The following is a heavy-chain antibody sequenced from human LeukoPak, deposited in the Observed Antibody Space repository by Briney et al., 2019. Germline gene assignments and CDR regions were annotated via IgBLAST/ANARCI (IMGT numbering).Heavy chain of an antibody. CDR2: ISYDGSNK. J-gene: IGHJ5*02. CDR1: GFTFSSYA. D-gene: IGHD4-17*01. CDR3: AKDRGYGEDWFDP. V-gene: IGHV3-30*04. Sequence: GGSLRLSCAASGFTFSSYAMHWVRQAPGKGLEWVAVISYDGSNKYYADSVKGRFTISRDNSKNTLYLQMNSLRAEDTAVYYCAKDRGYGEDWFDPWGQGTLVTVSS.